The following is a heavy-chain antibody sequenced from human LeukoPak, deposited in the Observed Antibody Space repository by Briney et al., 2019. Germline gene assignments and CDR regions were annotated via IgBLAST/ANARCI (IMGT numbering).Heavy chain of an antibody. Sequence: PGGSLRLSCAASGFTFSSYSMNWVRQAPGKGLEWVSSISSSSSYIYYADSVKGRFTISRDNAKNSLYLQMNSLRAEDTAVYYCARDRMGVVVPAARIGWFDPWGQGTLVTVSS. J-gene: IGHJ5*02. CDR3: ARDRMGVVVPAARIGWFDP. V-gene: IGHV3-21*01. D-gene: IGHD2-2*01. CDR1: GFTFSSYS. CDR2: ISSSSSYI.